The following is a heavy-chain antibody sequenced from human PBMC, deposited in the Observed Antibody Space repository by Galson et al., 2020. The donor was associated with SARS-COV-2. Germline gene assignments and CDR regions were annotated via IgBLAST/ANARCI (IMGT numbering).Heavy chain of an antibody. Sequence: GGSLSLSCAASGFIFGDYGMSWVRQAPGKGLEWVSGINWSGGTTVYGDSVKGRFTISRDNAKNSLYLQMNSLKGEDTALYYCARKDYYGSGNDVWGQGTTVTVS. V-gene: IGHV3-20*04. D-gene: IGHD3-10*01. CDR3: ARKDYYGSGNDV. CDR2: INWSGGTT. J-gene: IGHJ6*02. CDR1: GFIFGDYG.